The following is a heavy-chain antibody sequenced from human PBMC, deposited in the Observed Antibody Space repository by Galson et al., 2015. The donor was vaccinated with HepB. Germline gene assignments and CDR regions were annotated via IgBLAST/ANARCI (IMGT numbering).Heavy chain of an antibody. D-gene: IGHD3-16*01. V-gene: IGHV3-23*01. Sequence: SLRLSCAASGCTFSSYAMSWVRQASGKGLEWVSAICGSGGSTYYADPVESRFTISRDNSKNTLYLQVNSLRAEDTAVYYCASVWMSYCTPDYWGQGTLVTVS. CDR2: ICGSGGST. CDR3: ASVWMSYCTPDY. CDR1: GCTFSSYA. J-gene: IGHJ4*02.